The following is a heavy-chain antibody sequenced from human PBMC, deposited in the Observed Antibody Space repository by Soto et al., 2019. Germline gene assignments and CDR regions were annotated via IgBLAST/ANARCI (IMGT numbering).Heavy chain of an antibody. D-gene: IGHD3-3*01. J-gene: IGHJ4*02. V-gene: IGHV1-46*03. CDR1: GYTFTSYY. CDR2: INPSGGST. Sequence: QVQLVQSGAEVKKPGASVKVSCKASGYTFTSYYMHWVRQAPGQGLEWMGIINPSGGSTSYAQKFQGRVTITRDTSTSTVYMALSSLRSEDTAVYYCARDGVEMASFDYWGQGTLVTVSS. CDR3: ARDGVEMASFDY.